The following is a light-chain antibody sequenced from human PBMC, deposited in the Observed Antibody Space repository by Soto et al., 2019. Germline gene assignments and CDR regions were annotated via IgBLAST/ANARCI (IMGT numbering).Light chain of an antibody. Sequence: DLVMTQTPLSSPVTLGQPASISCRSSQSLVHSNGNTYLSWLHQRPGQPPRLLIYQISNRFSGVPDRFSCSGAGTEFKLKISRVEAEDVGVYYCMQTTQFPTSGQGTKLEIK. CDR2: QIS. CDR1: QSLVHSNGNTY. V-gene: IGKV2-24*01. J-gene: IGKJ2*01. CDR3: MQTTQFPT.